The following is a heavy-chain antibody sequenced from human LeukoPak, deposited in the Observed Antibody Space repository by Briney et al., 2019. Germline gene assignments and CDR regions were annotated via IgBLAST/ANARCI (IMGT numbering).Heavy chain of an antibody. Sequence: GASVKVSCKASGYTFSGYYMHWVRQAPGQGLEWMGWINPNSGDTNYAQKFQGRVTVTRDTSISSAYMELSRLRSDDTAVYYCARGIAAAAYFDYWGQGTLVTVSS. CDR3: ARGIAAAAYFDY. D-gene: IGHD6-13*01. CDR2: INPNSGDT. J-gene: IGHJ4*02. CDR1: GYTFSGYY. V-gene: IGHV1-2*02.